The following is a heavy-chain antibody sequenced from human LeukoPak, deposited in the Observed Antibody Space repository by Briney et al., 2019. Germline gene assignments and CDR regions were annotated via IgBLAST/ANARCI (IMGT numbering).Heavy chain of an antibody. Sequence: GGSLRLSCAVSGFAFGSEAMSWVRQSPARGLEWVASISPGGGTTYYADSVKGRFTISRDNSKNTLYLQMNSLRAEDTAVYYCARRALGGSIAVMNYFDYWGQGTLVTVS. CDR2: ISPGGGTT. CDR3: ARRALGGSIAVMNYFDY. J-gene: IGHJ4*02. D-gene: IGHD6-19*01. V-gene: IGHV3-23*01. CDR1: GFAFGSEA.